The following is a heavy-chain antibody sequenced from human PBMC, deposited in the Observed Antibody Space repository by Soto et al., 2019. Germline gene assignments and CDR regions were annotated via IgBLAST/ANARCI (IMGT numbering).Heavy chain of an antibody. V-gene: IGHV3-21*06. CDR3: AREGVHNYTEYYFDY. CDR1: GFTFSYYP. D-gene: IGHD3-10*01. Sequence: GSLRLSCAASGFTFSYYPLHWVRRAPGKGLEWVSSISGIKNYIRYADSVKGRFTISRDNAKTSLYLQMNSLTAEDTAVYYCAREGVHNYTEYYFDYWGQGTLVTVSS. CDR2: ISGIKNYI. J-gene: IGHJ4*02.